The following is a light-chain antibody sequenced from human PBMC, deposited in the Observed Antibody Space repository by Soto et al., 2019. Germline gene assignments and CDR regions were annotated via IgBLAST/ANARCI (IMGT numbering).Light chain of an antibody. CDR3: QQLNSYPIT. J-gene: IGKJ5*01. Sequence: DFQLTQSPSFLSASVGDRVTITCRASQGISSYLAWYQQKPGKAPKLLIYAASTLQSGVPSRFRGSGSGTEFTLTISSLQPEDFATYYCQQLNSYPITFGQGTRLEIK. CDR1: QGISSY. V-gene: IGKV1-9*01. CDR2: AAS.